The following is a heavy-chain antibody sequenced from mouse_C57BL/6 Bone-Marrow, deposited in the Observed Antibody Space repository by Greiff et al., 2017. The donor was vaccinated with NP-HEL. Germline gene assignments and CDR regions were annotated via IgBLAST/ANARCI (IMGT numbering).Heavy chain of an antibody. CDR3: ASYDGSFDY. J-gene: IGHJ2*01. Sequence: EVKLVESEGGLVQPGSSMKLSCTASGFTFSDYYMAWVRQVPEKGLEWVANINYDGSSTYYLDSLKSRFIISRDNAKNILYRQMSSLKSEDTATYYCASYDGSFDYWGQGTTLTVSS. CDR1: GFTFSDYY. V-gene: IGHV5-16*01. D-gene: IGHD2-3*01. CDR2: INYDGSST.